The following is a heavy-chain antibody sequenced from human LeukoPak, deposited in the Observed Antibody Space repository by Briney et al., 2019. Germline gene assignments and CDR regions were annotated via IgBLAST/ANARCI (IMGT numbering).Heavy chain of an antibody. V-gene: IGHV3-72*01. CDR1: GFTFSRDW. J-gene: IGHJ6*02. Sequence: GGSLRLSCVASGFTFSRDWMSWVRQAPGMGLEWVGRIRNKANSYTTEYAASVSGRFTISRDDSKDSLCLQMNSLKTEDTAVYYCARESKLGAAPTGGYYYCGMDVWGQGTTVTVSS. D-gene: IGHD2-15*01. CDR2: IRNKANSYTT. CDR3: ARESKLGAAPTGGYYYCGMDV.